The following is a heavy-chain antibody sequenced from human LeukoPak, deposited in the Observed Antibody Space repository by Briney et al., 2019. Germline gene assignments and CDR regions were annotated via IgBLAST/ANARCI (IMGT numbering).Heavy chain of an antibody. J-gene: IGHJ3*02. CDR2: MNPNSGNT. CDR1: GGTFSSYA. Sequence: ASVKVSCKASGGTFSSYAISWVRQVPGQGLEWMGWMNPNSGNTGYAQKFQGRVTMARNTSISTVYMELSSLRSEDTAVYYCARGKWELPVPRAFDIWGQGTMVTVSS. CDR3: ARGKWELPVPRAFDI. D-gene: IGHD1-26*01. V-gene: IGHV1-8*02.